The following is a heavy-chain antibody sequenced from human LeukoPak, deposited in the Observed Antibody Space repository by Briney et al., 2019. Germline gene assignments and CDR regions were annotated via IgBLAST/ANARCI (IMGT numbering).Heavy chain of an antibody. CDR1: GYSISSGYY. Sequence: SETLSLTCTVSGYSISSGYYWSWIRQPPGKGLEWIGYIYYSGSTNYNPSLKSRVTISVDTSKNQFSLKLSSVTAADTAVYYCARSSGWPDYYYYMDVWGKGTTVTISS. V-gene: IGHV4-61*01. J-gene: IGHJ6*03. D-gene: IGHD6-19*01. CDR3: ARSSGWPDYYYYMDV. CDR2: IYYSGST.